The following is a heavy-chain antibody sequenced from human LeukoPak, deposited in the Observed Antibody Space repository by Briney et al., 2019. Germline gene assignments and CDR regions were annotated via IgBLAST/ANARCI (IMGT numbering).Heavy chain of an antibody. CDR2: VYYTGNT. D-gene: IGHD6-19*01. CDR1: GHPISFRNYL. V-gene: IGHV4-39*01. J-gene: IGHJ3*01. Sequence: SDPVSLPCGLCGHPISFRNYLGAWIRQPPGKGLERIGTVYYTGNTYYHPSLKSRVAISVDTSKNQFSLQLTSMTAADTAVYYCAKLRAMAGHRGGFDFWGRGTMVTVSS. CDR3: AKLRAMAGHRGGFDF.